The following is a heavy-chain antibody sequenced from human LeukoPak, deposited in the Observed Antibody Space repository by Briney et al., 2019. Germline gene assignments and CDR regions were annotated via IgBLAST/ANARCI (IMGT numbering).Heavy chain of an antibody. CDR3: ARGWAVRGDYYYMDV. CDR2: IYYSGST. CDR1: GGSISSSSYY. J-gene: IGHJ6*03. V-gene: IGHV4-39*07. Sequence: SETLSLTCTVSGGSISSSSYYWGWIRQPPGKGLEWIGSIYYSGSTYYNPSLKSRVTISVDTSKNQFSLKLSSVTAADTAVYYCARGWAVRGDYYYMDVWGKGTTVTISS. D-gene: IGHD3-10*01.